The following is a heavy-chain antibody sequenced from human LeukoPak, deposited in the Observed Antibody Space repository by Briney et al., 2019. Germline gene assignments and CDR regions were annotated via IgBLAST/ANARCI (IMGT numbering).Heavy chain of an antibody. V-gene: IGHV6-1*01. CDR3: ARNIGGSSDISVDFDY. CDR1: GDSVSSNSAA. CDR2: TYYRSKWYN. J-gene: IGHJ4*02. D-gene: IGHD6-19*01. Sequence: SQTLSLTCAISGDSVSSNSAAWNWIRQSPSRGLEWLGRTYYRSKWYNDYAVFVKSRITINADTSKNQFSLQLNSVTPKDTAVYYCARNIGGSSDISVDFDYWGQGTLVTVSS.